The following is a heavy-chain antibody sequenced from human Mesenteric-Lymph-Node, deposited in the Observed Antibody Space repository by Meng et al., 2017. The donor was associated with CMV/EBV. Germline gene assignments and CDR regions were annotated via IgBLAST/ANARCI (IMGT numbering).Heavy chain of an antibody. CDR3: AKDTTPDSRFNFDH. V-gene: IGHV3-23*03. CDR2: IYGGSTRT. CDR1: GFAFSTYS. D-gene: IGHD1-1*01. Sequence: ASGFAFSTYSMNWVRQAPGKGLEWVSIIYGGSTRTIYADSVEGRFTISRDDSKRTVYLQMNNLRAEDTAVYFCAKDTTPDSRFNFDHWGQGTLVTVSS. J-gene: IGHJ4*02.